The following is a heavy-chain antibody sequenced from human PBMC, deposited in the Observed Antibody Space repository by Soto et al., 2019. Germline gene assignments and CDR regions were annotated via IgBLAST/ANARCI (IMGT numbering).Heavy chain of an antibody. D-gene: IGHD5-12*01. V-gene: IGHV4-30-4*01. Sequence: QVQLQESGPGLVKPSQTLSLTCTVSGGSISSGDYYWSWIRQPPGKGLEWIGYIYYSGSTYYNPSLKSRVTISVDTPKNQFSLKLSSVTAADTAVYYCARVQGRREMAFLDAFDIWGQGTMVTVSS. CDR3: ARVQGRREMAFLDAFDI. J-gene: IGHJ3*02. CDR1: GGSISSGDYY. CDR2: IYYSGST.